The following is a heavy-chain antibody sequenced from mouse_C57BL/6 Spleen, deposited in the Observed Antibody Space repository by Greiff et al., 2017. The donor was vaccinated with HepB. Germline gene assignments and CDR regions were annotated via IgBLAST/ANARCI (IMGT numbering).Heavy chain of an antibody. CDR3: ARRWVYDYDDGYAMDY. V-gene: IGHV14-2*01. D-gene: IGHD2-4*01. Sequence: EVQLQQSGAELVKPGASVKLSCTASGFNIKDYYMHWVKQRTEQGLEWIGRIDPEDGDTKYAPKFQGKATITADTSSNTAYLQLSRLTSEDTAVYYCARRWVYDYDDGYAMDYWGQGTSVTVSS. CDR2: IDPEDGDT. CDR1: GFNIKDYY. J-gene: IGHJ4*01.